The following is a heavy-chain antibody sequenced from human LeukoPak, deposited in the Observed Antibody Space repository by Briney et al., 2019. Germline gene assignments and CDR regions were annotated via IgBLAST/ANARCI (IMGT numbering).Heavy chain of an antibody. J-gene: IGHJ4*02. CDR1: GGSFSGYY. CDR2: INHSGST. Sequence: SETLSLTCAVYGGSFSGYYRSWIRQPPGKGLEWIGEINHSGSTNYNPSLKSRVTISVDTSKNQFSLKLSSVTAADTAVYYCARARRRKLDYWGQGTLVTVSS. V-gene: IGHV4-34*01. CDR3: ARARRRKLDY.